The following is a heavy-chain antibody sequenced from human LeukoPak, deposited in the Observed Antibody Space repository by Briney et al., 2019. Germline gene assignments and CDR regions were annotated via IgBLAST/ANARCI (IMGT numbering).Heavy chain of an antibody. CDR1: GGSISSYY. J-gene: IGHJ4*02. Sequence: SETLSLTCTVSGGSISSYYWSWIRQPPGKGLEWLGYIYYSGSTNYNPSLKSRVTISVDTSKSQFSLKLSSVTAADTAVYYCARLLFGDPYYYDSSGYYSPQYYFDYWGQGTLVTVSS. CDR3: ARLLFGDPYYYDSSGYYSPQYYFDY. CDR2: IYYSGST. V-gene: IGHV4-59*08. D-gene: IGHD3-22*01.